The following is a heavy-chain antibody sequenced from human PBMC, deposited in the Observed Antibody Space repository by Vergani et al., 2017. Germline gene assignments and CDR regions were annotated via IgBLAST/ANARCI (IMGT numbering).Heavy chain of an antibody. D-gene: IGHD1-26*01. J-gene: IGHJ4*02. CDR3: ARGRIVGATRGGYFDY. Sequence: QLQLQESGPGLVKPSETLSLTCTVSGGSISSSSYYWSWIRQPAGKGLEWIGRIYTSGSTNYNPSLKSRVTMSVDTSKNKFALKLSSVTAAETAVYYCARGRIVGATRGGYFDYWGQGTLVTVSS. CDR2: IYTSGST. V-gene: IGHV4-61*02. CDR1: GGSISSSSYY.